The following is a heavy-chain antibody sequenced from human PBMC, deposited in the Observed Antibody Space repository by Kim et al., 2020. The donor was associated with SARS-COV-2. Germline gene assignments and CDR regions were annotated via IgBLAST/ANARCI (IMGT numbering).Heavy chain of an antibody. V-gene: IGHV3-9*01. CDR3: AKAFYGSGSYFFDY. D-gene: IGHD3-10*01. Sequence: ADSVKGLFTISRDNAKNSLYLQMNSLRAEDTALYYCAKAFYGSGSYFFDYWGQGTLVTVSS. J-gene: IGHJ4*02.